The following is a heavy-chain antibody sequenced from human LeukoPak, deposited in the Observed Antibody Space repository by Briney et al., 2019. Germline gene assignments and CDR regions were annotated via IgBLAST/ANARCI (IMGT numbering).Heavy chain of an antibody. CDR2: IKQDGSDK. V-gene: IGHV3-7*01. CDR3: ARASAVAGTRDY. J-gene: IGHJ4*02. D-gene: IGHD6-19*01. CDR1: GFSFCSYW. Sequence: PGGSLRLSCTASGFSFCSYWMSWVRQAPGKGLEWVANIKQDGSDKYYVDSVKGRFTISRDNAKNSLYLQMNSLRAEDSALYYCARASAVAGTRDYWGQGTLVTVSS.